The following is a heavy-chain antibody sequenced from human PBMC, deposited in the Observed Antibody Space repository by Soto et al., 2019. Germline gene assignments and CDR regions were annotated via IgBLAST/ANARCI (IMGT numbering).Heavy chain of an antibody. CDR3: ARDRIYSSSWYDY. CDR1: GFTFSSYA. Sequence: QVQLVESGGGVVQPGRSLRLSCAASGFTFSSYAMHWVRQAPGKGLEWVAVISYDGSNKYYADSVKGRFTISSDNSKKTLSLQMNSLRAEDTAVYYCARDRIYSSSWYDYWGQGTLVTVSS. J-gene: IGHJ4*02. V-gene: IGHV3-30-3*01. CDR2: ISYDGSNK. D-gene: IGHD6-13*01.